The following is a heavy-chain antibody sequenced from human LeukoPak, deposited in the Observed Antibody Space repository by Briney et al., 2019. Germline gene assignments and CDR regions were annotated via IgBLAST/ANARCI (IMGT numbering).Heavy chain of an antibody. CDR2: IYHSGST. CDR3: ARGGSKGTYYDFWSGFLDWFDP. CDR1: GGSISSGGYS. D-gene: IGHD3-3*01. V-gene: IGHV4-30-2*01. J-gene: IGHJ5*02. Sequence: TLSLTCAVSGGSISSGGYSWSWIRQPPGKGLEWIGYIYHSGSTYYNPSLKSRVTISVDRSKNQFSLKLSSVTAADTAVYYCARGGSKGTYYDFWSGFLDWFDPWGQGTLVTVSS.